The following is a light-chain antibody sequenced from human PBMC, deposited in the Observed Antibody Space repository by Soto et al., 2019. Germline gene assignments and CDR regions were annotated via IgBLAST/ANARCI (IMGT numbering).Light chain of an antibody. CDR2: EVS. V-gene: IGLV2-8*01. Sequence: QSALTQPPSASGSPGQSVTISCTGTSSDVGGYNYVSWYQQHPGKVPKLMIYEVSKRPSGVPDRFSGSKSGNTASLTVSGLQAEDEADYYCWSYAGSSSLFGGGTKVTVL. CDR3: WSYAGSSSL. CDR1: SSDVGGYNY. J-gene: IGLJ2*01.